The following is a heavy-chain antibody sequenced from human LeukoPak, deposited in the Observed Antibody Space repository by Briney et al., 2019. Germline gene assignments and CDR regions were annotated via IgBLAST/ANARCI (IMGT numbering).Heavy chain of an antibody. CDR2: IYPGDSDT. CDR3: ARRNGHYDSSAPSSDDAFDI. J-gene: IGHJ3*02. CDR1: GYSFTSYW. Sequence: GESLKISCKGSGYSFTSYWIGWVRQMPGKGLEWMGIIYPGDSDTRYSPSFQGQVTISADKSISTAYLQWSSLKASDTAMYYCARRNGHYDSSAPSSDDAFDIWGQGTMVTVSS. V-gene: IGHV5-51*01. D-gene: IGHD3-22*01.